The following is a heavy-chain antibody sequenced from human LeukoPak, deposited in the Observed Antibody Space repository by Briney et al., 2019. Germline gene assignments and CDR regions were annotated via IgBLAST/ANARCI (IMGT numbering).Heavy chain of an antibody. J-gene: IGHJ4*02. Sequence: PGGSLRLSCNASGFSFSDSYMSWFRLSAEKGLEWIAYITSSGTTTEYADSVKGRFTISRVNAKNSLYLQMNSLRPEDTAVYYCATDPDYGDPYWGQGTLVTVSS. CDR1: GFSFSDSY. D-gene: IGHD4/OR15-4a*01. CDR2: ITSSGTTT. V-gene: IGHV3-11*01. CDR3: ATDPDYGDPY.